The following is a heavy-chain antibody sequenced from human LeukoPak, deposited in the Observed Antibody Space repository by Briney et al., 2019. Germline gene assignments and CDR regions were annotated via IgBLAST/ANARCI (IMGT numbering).Heavy chain of an antibody. V-gene: IGHV4-59*08. J-gene: IGHJ4*02. D-gene: IGHD3-22*01. CDR3: ARQGYSYSRGHYYGLDY. Sequence: SVPLSLPCTVSGDSISPYYWIWIRQPPGKGLEWLGFVSYSATTNYSPSLESRVAISVDTSKIQSSLKLTTVTAEDTAVYYGARQGYSYSRGHYYGLDYWGQGTLVTVSS. CDR1: GDSISPYY. CDR2: VSYSATT.